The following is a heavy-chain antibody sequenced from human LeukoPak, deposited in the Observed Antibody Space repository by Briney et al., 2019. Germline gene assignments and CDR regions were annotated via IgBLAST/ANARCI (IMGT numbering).Heavy chain of an antibody. CDR1: GYTFIRYD. CDR2: MNPNSGNT. Sequence: ASVKVSCKASGYTFIRYDINWVRQAPGQGLEWMGWMNPNSGNTGYAQKFQGRVTMTRSTSINTAYMELSSLTSDDTAVYYCARLGEYSNWFDPWGQGTLVIVSS. V-gene: IGHV1-8*01. CDR3: ARLGEYSNWFDP. D-gene: IGHD3-16*01. J-gene: IGHJ5*02.